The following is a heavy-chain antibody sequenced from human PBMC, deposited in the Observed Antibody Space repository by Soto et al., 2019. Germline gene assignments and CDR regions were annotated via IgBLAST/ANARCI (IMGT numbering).Heavy chain of an antibody. J-gene: IGHJ4*02. Sequence: QVQLVQSGAEVKKPGASVKVSCKASGYTFISYGITWVRQAPGQGLEWMGWICAYNAHTNYGQKFQDRVSLTTDTSTNTSYMEMRSLRSDDTAFYFCARVFRWSSSSWGFDSWGQGTLVTVSS. CDR1: GYTFISYG. CDR3: ARVFRWSSSSWGFDS. D-gene: IGHD6-6*01. CDR2: ICAYNAHT. V-gene: IGHV1-18*01.